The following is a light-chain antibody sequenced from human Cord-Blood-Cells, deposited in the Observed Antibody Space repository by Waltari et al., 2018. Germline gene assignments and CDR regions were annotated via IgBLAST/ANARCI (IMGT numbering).Light chain of an antibody. Sequence: QSALTQPASVSGSPGQSITISCPGTRSDVGGYNYVPWYQQHPGKAPKLIIYDVSNRPSGVSNRFSGSKSGNTASLTISGLQAEDEADYYCSSYTSSSTQVFGGGTKLTVL. CDR1: RSDVGGYNY. V-gene: IGLV2-14*01. CDR3: SSYTSSSTQV. J-gene: IGLJ2*01. CDR2: DVS.